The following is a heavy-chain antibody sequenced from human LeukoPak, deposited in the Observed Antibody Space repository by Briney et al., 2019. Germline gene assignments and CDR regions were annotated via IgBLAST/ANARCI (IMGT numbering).Heavy chain of an antibody. Sequence: GGSLRLSCAASGFTFSSYWMHWVRQAPGKGLVWVSRINTDGSSTSYADSVKGRFTISRDNAKNTLYLQMNSLRAEDTAVYYCARDGRGYSYGHYFDYWGQGTLVTVSS. CDR2: INTDGSST. V-gene: IGHV3-74*01. CDR1: GFTFSSYW. CDR3: ARDGRGYSYGHYFDY. D-gene: IGHD5-18*01. J-gene: IGHJ4*02.